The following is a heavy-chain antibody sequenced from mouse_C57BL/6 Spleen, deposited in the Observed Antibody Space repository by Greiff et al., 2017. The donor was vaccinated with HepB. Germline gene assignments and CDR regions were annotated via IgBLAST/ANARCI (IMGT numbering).Heavy chain of an antibody. J-gene: IGHJ3*01. CDR3: TRRSDCDGGWFAY. V-gene: IGHV1-15*01. D-gene: IGHD2-4*01. CDR1: GYTSTDYE. CDR2: IDPENGGT. Sequence: QVQLQQSGAELVRPGASVTLSCKASGYTSTDYEMTWVKQTPVHGLEWIGAIDPENGGTAYNQKFKGKAILTADNAPSTSSMEFRSLTSEDSAVYYCTRRSDCDGGWFAYWGQGTLVTVSA.